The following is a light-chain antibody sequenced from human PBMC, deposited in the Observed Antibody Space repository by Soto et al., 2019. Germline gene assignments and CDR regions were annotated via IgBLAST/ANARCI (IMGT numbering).Light chain of an antibody. CDR3: QQNYDMPWT. CDR2: AAY. J-gene: IGKJ1*01. Sequence: DIQMPQFPSSLSASVGDRVTITCRASQSISSYLTWYQKKPGKATKLMIYAAYNLQSGVPSRVSGSGSGTDFTLTISSLQPEDWATYYGQQNYDMPWTFGQGTKVDIK. V-gene: IGKV1-39*01. CDR1: QSISSY.